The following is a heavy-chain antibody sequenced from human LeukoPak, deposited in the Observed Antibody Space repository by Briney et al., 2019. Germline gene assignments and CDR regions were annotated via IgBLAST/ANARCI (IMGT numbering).Heavy chain of an antibody. CDR3: ARGQSGYCSGGSCYGGAVY. J-gene: IGHJ4*02. Sequence: SVKVSCKASGGTFSSYAISWVRQAPGQGLEWMGGIIPIFGTANYAQKFQGRVTITADESTSTAYMELSSLRSEDTAVYYCARGQSGYCSGGSCYGGAVYWGQGTLVTVSS. V-gene: IGHV1-69*01. CDR1: GGTFSSYA. D-gene: IGHD2-15*01. CDR2: IIPIFGTA.